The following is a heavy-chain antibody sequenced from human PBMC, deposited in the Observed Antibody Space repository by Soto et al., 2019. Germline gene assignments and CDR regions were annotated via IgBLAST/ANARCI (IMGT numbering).Heavy chain of an antibody. J-gene: IGHJ4*02. CDR3: AREGATAAKMFDY. V-gene: IGHV1-46*01. D-gene: IGHD2-2*01. CDR2: INPNGDTT. CDR1: GYTFPSND. Sequence: ASVKVSCKASGYTFPSNDINWVRQAPGQGLEWMGGINPNGDTTYYAQKFLGRLTVTRDTSTSTVYMELSSLRSEDTAVYSCAREGATAAKMFDYWGQGTLVTVSS.